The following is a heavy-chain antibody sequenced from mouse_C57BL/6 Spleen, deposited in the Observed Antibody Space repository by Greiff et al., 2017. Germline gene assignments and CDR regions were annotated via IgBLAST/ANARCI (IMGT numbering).Heavy chain of an antibody. J-gene: IGHJ4*01. V-gene: IGHV8-8*01. CDR3: ARIGGSNYSYAMDY. CDR1: GFSLSTFGMG. D-gene: IGHD2-5*01. CDR2: IWWDDAK. Sequence: QVTLKVSGPGILQPSQTLSLTCSFSGFSLSTFGMGVGWIRQPSGKGLEWLAHIWWDDAKYYNPALKSRLTNSKDTSKNQVFLKIAHVDTADTATYYCARIGGSNYSYAMDYWGQGTSVTVSS.